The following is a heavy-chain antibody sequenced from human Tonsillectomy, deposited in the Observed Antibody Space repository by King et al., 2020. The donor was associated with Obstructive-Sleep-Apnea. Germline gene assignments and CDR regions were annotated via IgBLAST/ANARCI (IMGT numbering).Heavy chain of an antibody. CDR1: GFTFSSYG. J-gene: IGHJ4*02. CDR2: KWDDGCNK. D-gene: IGHD6-13*01. Sequence: VQLVESGGGVVQPGRSLRLSCAASGFTFSSYGMHWVRQSPVKGLVWVADKWDDGCNKYYADSVKGLFTISRDNSKNSLYLQMNSLRAEDTAVYYCARDRRDSSWFQYYFDYWGQGTLVTVSS. V-gene: IGHV3-33*01. CDR3: ARDRRDSSWFQYYFDY.